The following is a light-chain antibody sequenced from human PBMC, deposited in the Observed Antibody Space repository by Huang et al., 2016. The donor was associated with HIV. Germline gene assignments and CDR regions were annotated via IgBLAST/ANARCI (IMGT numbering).Light chain of an antibody. CDR1: QSIGTY. CDR2: VAS. Sequence: QMTQSPSSLSASVGDRVTIACRASQSIGTYLNWYQQKRGKAPRLLIHVASSLQSGVPSRFSGSGSGTDFTLTISSLQPEDFATYYCQQSYSALGLTFGGGTKVEIK. V-gene: IGKV1-39*01. CDR3: QQSYSALGLT. J-gene: IGKJ4*01.